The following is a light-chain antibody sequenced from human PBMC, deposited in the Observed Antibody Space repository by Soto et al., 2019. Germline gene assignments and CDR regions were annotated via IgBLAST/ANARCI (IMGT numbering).Light chain of an antibody. CDR2: FAS. V-gene: IGKV3-15*01. CDR1: HIVSNN. J-gene: IGKJ4*01. CDR3: QHYNKWPLT. Sequence: EVVMTQSPATLSVSPGEKATLSCRASHIVSNNLAWYQQKPGQAPRLLIYFASTSATGIPARFSGSGSGTEFTLIISSLQSEDFAVYYCQHYNKWPLTFGGGTKVETK.